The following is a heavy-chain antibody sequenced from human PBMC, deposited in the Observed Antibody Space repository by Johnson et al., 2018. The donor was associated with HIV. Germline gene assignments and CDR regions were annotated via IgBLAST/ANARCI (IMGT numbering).Heavy chain of an antibody. CDR2: IKSKTDGGTT. CDR1: GFTFSNAW. Sequence: VQLVESGGGLVKPGGSLRLSCAASGFTFSNAWMSWVRQAPGKGLEWVGRIKSKTDGGTTDYAAPVKGRFTISRDDSKNTLYLQMNSLKTEDTAVYYCTTAIVGALINAFYIWGQGTMVTVSS. CDR3: TTAIVGALINAFYI. V-gene: IGHV3-15*01. D-gene: IGHD1-26*01. J-gene: IGHJ3*02.